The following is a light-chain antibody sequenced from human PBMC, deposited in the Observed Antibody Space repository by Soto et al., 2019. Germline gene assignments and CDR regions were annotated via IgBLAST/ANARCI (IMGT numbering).Light chain of an antibody. J-gene: IGKJ4*01. CDR3: QETYSKPPT. Sequence: DFQMPQPPSSLSASVGGRVTLTWRAGPNIPQYLNWYPQKPGTAPLLLTSETSKLDIGAPSRFAGSGYGADFTLTIRSLQPEDFATYYCQETYSKPPTFGGGTQGDSK. V-gene: IGKV1-39*01. CDR1: PNIPQY. CDR2: ETS.